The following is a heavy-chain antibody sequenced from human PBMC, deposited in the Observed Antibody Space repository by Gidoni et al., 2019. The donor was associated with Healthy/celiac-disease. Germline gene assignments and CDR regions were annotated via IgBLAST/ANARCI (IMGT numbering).Heavy chain of an antibody. Sequence: QVQLQQWGAGLLKPSATLSLTCAVYGGSFSGYYWSWIRQPPGKGLEWIGEINHSGSTNYNPSLKSRVTISVDTSKNQFSLKLSSVTAADTAVYYCARVPAAMIYYYYGMDVWGQGTTVTVSS. V-gene: IGHV4-34*01. D-gene: IGHD2-2*01. CDR1: GGSFSGYY. CDR2: INHSGST. CDR3: ARVPAAMIYYYYGMDV. J-gene: IGHJ6*02.